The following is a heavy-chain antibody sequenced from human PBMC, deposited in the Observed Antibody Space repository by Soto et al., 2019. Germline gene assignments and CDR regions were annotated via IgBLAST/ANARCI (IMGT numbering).Heavy chain of an antibody. J-gene: IGHJ4*01. CDR3: ARVGCSGGSCPLAY. CDR2: ISGSGTTI. Sequence: QVQLVESGGGLVKPGGSLRLSCAASAFIISDYYMSWIPQAPGKGLEWVSYISGSGTTIYYADSVKGRFTISRDNAKNFLYLQMSSLRADDTAVYYCARVGCSGGSCPLAYWGHGTLVTVSS. D-gene: IGHD2-15*01. V-gene: IGHV3-11*01. CDR1: AFIISDYY.